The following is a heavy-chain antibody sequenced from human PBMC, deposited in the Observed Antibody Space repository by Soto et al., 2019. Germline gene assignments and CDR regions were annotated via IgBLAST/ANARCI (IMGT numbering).Heavy chain of an antibody. CDR3: ARSVTTHLAADF. V-gene: IGHV1-2*04. D-gene: IGHD4-17*01. Sequence: QVQLVQSGAEVKKPGASVKVSCKASGYTFTTYYINWVRQAPGQRLEWMGWINPNTGATNDAQKVQGWVTLTRDMAVTIGYIEVSRLTSGDTAVYFCARSVTTHLAADFWCQGTLVTVSS. J-gene: IGHJ4*02. CDR1: GYTFTTYY. CDR2: INPNTGAT.